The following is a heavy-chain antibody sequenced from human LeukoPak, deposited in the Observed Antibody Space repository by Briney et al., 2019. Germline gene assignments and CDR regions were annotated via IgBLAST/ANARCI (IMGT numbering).Heavy chain of an antibody. J-gene: IGHJ6*02. Sequence: GGSLRLSCAASGFTFSSYAMSWVRQAPGKGLEWVSAISGSGGSTYYADSVKGRFTISRDNSKNTLYLQMNSLRAEDTAVYYCARDWVKVVPAAIGLGWAKDYYYYGMDVWGQGTTVTVSS. CDR2: ISGSGGST. CDR3: ARDWVKVVPAAIGLGWAKDYYYYGMDV. D-gene: IGHD2-2*01. CDR1: GFTFSSYA. V-gene: IGHV3-23*01.